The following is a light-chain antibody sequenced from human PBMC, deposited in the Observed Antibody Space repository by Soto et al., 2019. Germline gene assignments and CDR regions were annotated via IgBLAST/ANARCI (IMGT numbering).Light chain of an antibody. J-gene: IGKJ1*01. CDR3: HQSYISPPA. V-gene: IGKV4-1*01. CDR1: QIVLSSSNNKNY. CDR2: AAS. Sequence: VVTQSPDSLSVSIVEMSTIECKSSQIVLSSSNNKNYLAWYQQKAGQPPKLLIFAASSLQNGVPSRFSGRGSGTEYTLTISSLQADDFATYYCHQSYISPPAFGQGTKVDIK.